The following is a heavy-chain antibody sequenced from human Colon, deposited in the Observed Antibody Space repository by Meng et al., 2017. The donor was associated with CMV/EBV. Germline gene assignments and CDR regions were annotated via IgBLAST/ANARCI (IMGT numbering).Heavy chain of an antibody. V-gene: IGHV3-48*04. J-gene: IGHJ6*02. D-gene: IGHD3-10*01. CDR3: ARGRGRGYGMDV. CDR2: ISSGGVTI. Sequence: GGSLRLSCVGSGFTLSTYSMNWVRQAPGKGLEWVSYISSGGVTINYADSVKGRFTISRDNAKNSLYLQMNSLRAEDTAIYYCARGRGRGYGMDVWGQGTTVTVSS. CDR1: GFTLSTYS.